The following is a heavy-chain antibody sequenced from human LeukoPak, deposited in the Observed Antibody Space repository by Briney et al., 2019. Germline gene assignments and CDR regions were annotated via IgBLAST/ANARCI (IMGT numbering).Heavy chain of an antibody. D-gene: IGHD6-19*01. J-gene: IGHJ1*01. CDR2: INHSGST. Sequence: PETLSLTCAVYGGSFSGYYWSWIRQPPGKGLEWIGEINHSGSTNYNPSLKSRVTISVDTSKNQFSLKLSSVTAADTAVYYCARAGRRQWLVPGQYFQHWGQGTLVTVSS. V-gene: IGHV4-34*01. CDR3: ARAGRRQWLVPGQYFQH. CDR1: GGSFSGYY.